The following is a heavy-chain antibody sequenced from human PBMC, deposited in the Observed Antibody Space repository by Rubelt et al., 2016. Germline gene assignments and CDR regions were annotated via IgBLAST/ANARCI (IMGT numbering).Heavy chain of an antibody. CDR1: GYTFTSYA. CDR2: INAGNGNT. D-gene: IGHD6-6*01. V-gene: IGHV1-3*01. Sequence: QVQLVQSGAEVKKPGASVKVSCKASGYTFTSYAMHWVRQAPGQRLEWMGWINAGNGNTNHAQKLQGKITVTTDTSTSTAYMELRSLRSDDTALYYCAGVGALAARKIYYFDYWGQGTLVTVSS. CDR3: AGVGALAARKIYYFDY. J-gene: IGHJ4*02.